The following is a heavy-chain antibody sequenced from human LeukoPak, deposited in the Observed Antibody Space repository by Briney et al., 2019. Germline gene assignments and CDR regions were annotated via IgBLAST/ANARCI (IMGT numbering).Heavy chain of an antibody. Sequence: GGSLRLSCAASGFTFSSYEMNWVRQAPGKGLEWVSYISSSGSTIYYADSVKGRFTISRDNAKNSLYVQMNSLRTEDTAVYYCARGVPGYCSGTSCYKDYYYMDVWGKGTTVTVSS. V-gene: IGHV3-48*03. D-gene: IGHD2-2*02. CDR1: GFTFSSYE. J-gene: IGHJ6*03. CDR2: ISSSGSTI. CDR3: ARGVPGYCSGTSCYKDYYYMDV.